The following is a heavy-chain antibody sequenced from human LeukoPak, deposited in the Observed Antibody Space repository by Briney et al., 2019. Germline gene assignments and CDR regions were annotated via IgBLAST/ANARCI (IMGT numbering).Heavy chain of an antibody. CDR2: ISWNSGSI. CDR3: AKGAEYNWNDGVDFDY. CDR1: GCTFDVYA. J-gene: IGHJ4*02. V-gene: IGHV3-9*03. Sequence: GGSLRLSCAASGCTFDVYAMRWVRQAPGKGLEWVSGISWNSGSIGYAESVKGRFTISRDNAKNSLYLQMNSLRAEDMALYYCAKGAEYNWNDGVDFDYWGQGTLVTVSS. D-gene: IGHD1-20*01.